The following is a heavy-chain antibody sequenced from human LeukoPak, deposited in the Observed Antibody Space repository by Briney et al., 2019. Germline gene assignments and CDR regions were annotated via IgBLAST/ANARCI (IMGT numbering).Heavy chain of an antibody. CDR1: GFTFSSYG. V-gene: IGHV3-30*02. Sequence: PGGSLRLSCAASGFTFSSYGMHWVRQAPGKGLEWVAFIRYDGSNKYYADSVKGRLTISRDNSKNSLYLQMNSLRAEDTALYYCAKESGTYYYYYGMDVWGQGTTVTVSS. CDR2: IRYDGSNK. J-gene: IGHJ6*02. CDR3: AKESGTYYYYYGMDV. D-gene: IGHD1-1*01.